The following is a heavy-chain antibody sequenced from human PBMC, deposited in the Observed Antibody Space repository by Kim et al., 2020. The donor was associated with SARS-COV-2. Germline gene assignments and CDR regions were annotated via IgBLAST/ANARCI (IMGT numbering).Heavy chain of an antibody. D-gene: IGHD4-17*01. J-gene: IGHJ4*02. CDR3: ARGYGLPQRYYFDY. Sequence: EQKCQGKVTMTRDTSSSTGYMELSSLRSEDKAVYYCARGYGLPQRYYFDYWGQGTLVTVSS. V-gene: IGHV1-46*01.